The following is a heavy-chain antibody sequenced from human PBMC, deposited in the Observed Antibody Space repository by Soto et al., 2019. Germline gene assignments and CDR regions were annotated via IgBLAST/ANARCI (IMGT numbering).Heavy chain of an antibody. CDR3: ARLPLYGSSSHPLDY. V-gene: IGHV3-23*01. CDR1: GFTFSSFA. CDR2: ISGSGDST. J-gene: IGHJ4*02. Sequence: EVQLLESGGGLVQPGGSLRLSCGASGFTFSSFAMSWVRQAPGKGLEWVSHISGSGDSTNYAGSVKGRLTICRDNSESTLYLQMNGLRVEDTAVYYCARLPLYGSSSHPLDYWGQGTLVTVSS. D-gene: IGHD6-6*01.